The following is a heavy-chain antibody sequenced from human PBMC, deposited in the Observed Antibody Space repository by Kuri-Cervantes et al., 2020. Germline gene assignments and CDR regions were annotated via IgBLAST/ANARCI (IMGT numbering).Heavy chain of an antibody. D-gene: IGHD3-10*01. J-gene: IGHJ4*02. CDR1: GFTFSSYS. CDR3: ASLRYGSGSYYSDY. CDR2: ISSSSSTI. Sequence: GGSLRLSCAASGFTFSSYSMNWVRQAPGKGLEWVSYISSSSSTIYYADSVKGRFTISRDNPKNTLYLQMSSLRAEDTAVYYCASLRYGSGSYYSDYWGQGTLVTVSS. V-gene: IGHV3-48*01.